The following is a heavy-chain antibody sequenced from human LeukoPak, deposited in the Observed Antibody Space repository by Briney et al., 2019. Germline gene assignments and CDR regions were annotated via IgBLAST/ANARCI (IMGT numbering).Heavy chain of an antibody. CDR1: GYSISSGYY. Sequence: SETLSLTCSVSGYSISSGYYWGWIRQPPGKGLEWIGSVYHSGSTFYNPSLESRVTISVDTSKNQFSLKLSSVTAADTAVYYCARDPKYSSGVYWGQGTLVTVSS. D-gene: IGHD6-19*01. J-gene: IGHJ4*02. CDR3: ARDPKYSSGVY. V-gene: IGHV4-38-2*02. CDR2: VYHSGST.